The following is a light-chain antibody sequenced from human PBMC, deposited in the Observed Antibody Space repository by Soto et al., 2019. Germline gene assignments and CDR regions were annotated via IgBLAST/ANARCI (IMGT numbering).Light chain of an antibody. Sequence: DIQLTQSPSFLSASVGDRVTITCRASQGISNYLAWYQQKPGRAPKLLIYAASTLQTGVPSRFSGRGSGTEFTLTISSLQHEDFATYCCQQLNRYPFTFGPGTKVDIK. CDR2: AAS. J-gene: IGKJ3*01. V-gene: IGKV1-9*01. CDR1: QGISNY. CDR3: QQLNRYPFT.